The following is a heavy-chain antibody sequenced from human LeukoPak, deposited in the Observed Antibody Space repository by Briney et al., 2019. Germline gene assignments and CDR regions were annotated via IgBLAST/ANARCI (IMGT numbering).Heavy chain of an antibody. CDR1: GGSISSGDDF. CDR2: IYYGGSS. D-gene: IGHD3-10*01. CDR3: ASMKGNWYFDL. Sequence: PSETLSLTCTVSGGSISSGDDFWSWIRQLPGKGLEWIGYIYYGGSSFYNPSLKSRVTISVDTSKNQFPLRLSSVTAADTAVYYWASMKGNWYFDLWGRGTLVTVSS. V-gene: IGHV4-30-4*08. J-gene: IGHJ2*01.